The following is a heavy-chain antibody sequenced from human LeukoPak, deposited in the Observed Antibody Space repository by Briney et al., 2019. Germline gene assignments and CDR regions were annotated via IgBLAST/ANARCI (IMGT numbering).Heavy chain of an antibody. J-gene: IGHJ6*02. V-gene: IGHV1-69*01. CDR2: IIPIFGTA. CDR3: ARGEGTGMDV. Sequence: KISCKGSGYSFTSYWISWVRQAPGQGLEWMGGIIPIFGTANYAQKFQGRVTITADESTSTAYMELSSLRSEDTAVYYCARGEGTGMDVWGQGTTVTVSS. CDR1: GYSFTSYW.